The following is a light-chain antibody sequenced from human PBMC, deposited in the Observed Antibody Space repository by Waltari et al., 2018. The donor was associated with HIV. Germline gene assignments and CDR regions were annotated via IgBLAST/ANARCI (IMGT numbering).Light chain of an antibody. CDR2: DDS. Sequence: SYVLIPPPSVSVAPRQTSRITCGGNHIGNHSVHWYQQKPGQAPVLGVYDDSDRPSGIPERFFGSNSGNTATRTISRVEAGDEADYYCQVWDSSSDQEVFGGGTKLTVL. J-gene: IGLJ2*01. CDR3: QVWDSSSDQEV. CDR1: HIGNHS. V-gene: IGLV3-21*02.